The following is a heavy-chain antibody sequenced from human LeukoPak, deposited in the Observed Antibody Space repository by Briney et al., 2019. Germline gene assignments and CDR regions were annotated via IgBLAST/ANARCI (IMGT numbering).Heavy chain of an antibody. J-gene: IGHJ6*02. CDR3: ARDLGYYDNGGSDYGMDV. Sequence: GASVKVSCKASGYTFTSYAMNWVRQAPGQGLEWMGWIRADNGNTDYAQKFQGRVTMTTDTSTSTAYMELRSLRSDDTAVYYCARDLGYYDNGGSDYGMDVWGQGTTVTVSS. D-gene: IGHD3-22*01. CDR2: IRADNGNT. V-gene: IGHV1-18*01. CDR1: GYTFTSYA.